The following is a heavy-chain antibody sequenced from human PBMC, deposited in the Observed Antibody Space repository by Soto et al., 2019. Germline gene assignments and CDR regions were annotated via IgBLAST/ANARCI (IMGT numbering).Heavy chain of an antibody. D-gene: IGHD6-19*01. CDR1: GLTFSSYA. CDR3: AKAISGWYYDY. CDR2: ISYDGSNK. J-gene: IGHJ4*02. V-gene: IGHV3-30*18. Sequence: ESGGGVVQPGRSLRLSCAASGLTFSSYAMHWVRQAPGKGLEWVAVISYDGSNKYYADSVKGRFTISRDNSKNTLYLQMNSLRAEDTAVYYCAKAISGWYYDYWGQGTLVTVSS.